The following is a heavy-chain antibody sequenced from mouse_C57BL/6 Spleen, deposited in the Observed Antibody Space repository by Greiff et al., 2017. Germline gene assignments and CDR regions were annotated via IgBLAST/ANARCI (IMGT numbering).Heavy chain of an antibody. CDR2: IYPGDGDT. D-gene: IGHD1-1*01. CDR3: ARDYGSSLYY. V-gene: IGHV1-82*01. CDR1: GYAFSSSW. Sequence: VQLQQSGPELVKPGASVKISCKASGYAFSSSWMNWVKQRPGNGLEWIGRIYPGDGDTNYNGKFKGKATLTADTSSSTAYMQLSSLTSEDSAVYFCARDYGSSLYYWGQGTTLTVSS. J-gene: IGHJ2*01.